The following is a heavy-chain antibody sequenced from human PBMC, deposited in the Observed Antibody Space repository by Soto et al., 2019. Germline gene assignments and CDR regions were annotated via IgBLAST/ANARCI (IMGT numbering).Heavy chain of an antibody. CDR3: AKAGDYHGSESYFPLDY. CDR2: SSGSGGRT. D-gene: IGHD3-10*01. Sequence: EVQLLESGGVLVQPGGSLRLSCAASGFTFSTYAMTWVRQAPGKGLEWVSSSSGSGGRTYYADSVKGRFTISRDNSKNTLYLQTNSLRAEYTAVYYCAKAGDYHGSESYFPLDYWGQGTLVPVSS. CDR1: GFTFSTYA. J-gene: IGHJ4*02. V-gene: IGHV3-23*01.